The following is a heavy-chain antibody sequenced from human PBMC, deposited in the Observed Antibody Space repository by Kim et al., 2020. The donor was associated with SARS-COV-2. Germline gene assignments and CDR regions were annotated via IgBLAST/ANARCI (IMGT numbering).Heavy chain of an antibody. CDR3: ASDGVTGGGSFDL. V-gene: IGHV1-69*01. D-gene: IGHD7-27*01. Sequence: YEQKVQGRVTITADESTSTAYMELSSLRSEDTAVYYWASDGVTGGGSFDLWGRGTLVTVSS. J-gene: IGHJ2*01.